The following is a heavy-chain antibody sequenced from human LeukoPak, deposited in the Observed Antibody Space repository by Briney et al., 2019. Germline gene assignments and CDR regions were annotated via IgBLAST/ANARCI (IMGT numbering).Heavy chain of an antibody. CDR2: IYSGGST. CDR1: GFTVSSNY. CDR3: ARAGGYYDSSGYPIRFFDY. V-gene: IGHV3-53*01. D-gene: IGHD3-22*01. J-gene: IGHJ4*02. Sequence: PGGSLRLSCAASGFTVSSNYMSWVRQAPGKGLEWVSVIYSGGSTYYADSVKGRFTISRDNSKNTLYLQMNSLRAEDTAVYYCARAGGYYDSSGYPIRFFDYWGQGTLVTVSS.